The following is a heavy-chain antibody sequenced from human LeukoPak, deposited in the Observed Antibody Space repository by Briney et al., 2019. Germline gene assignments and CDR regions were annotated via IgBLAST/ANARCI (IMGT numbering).Heavy chain of an antibody. Sequence: LSLTCAVYGESFSDYYWTWIRQPPGKGLEWVGFIRSKAYGGTTEYAASVKGRFTISRDDSKSIAYLQMNSLKTEDTAVYYCTRDKLKSGSLTYFDYWGQGTLVTVSS. CDR3: TRDKLKSGSLTYFDY. J-gene: IGHJ4*02. D-gene: IGHD1-26*01. CDR2: IRSKAYGGTT. V-gene: IGHV3-49*03. CDR1: GESFSDYY.